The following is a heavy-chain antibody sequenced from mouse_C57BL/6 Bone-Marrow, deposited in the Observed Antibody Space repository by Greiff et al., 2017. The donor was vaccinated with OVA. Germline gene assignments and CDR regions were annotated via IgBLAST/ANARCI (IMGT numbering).Heavy chain of an antibody. CDR3: ARSGFAY. V-gene: IGHV1-55*01. CDR2: IYPGSGST. Sequence: QVHVKQSGAELVKPGASVKMSCKASGYTFTSYWITWVKQRPGQGLEWIGDIYPGSGSTNYNEKFKSKATLTVDTSSSTAYMQLSSLTSEDSAVYYCARSGFAYWGQGTLVTVSA. CDR1: GYTFTSYW. J-gene: IGHJ3*01.